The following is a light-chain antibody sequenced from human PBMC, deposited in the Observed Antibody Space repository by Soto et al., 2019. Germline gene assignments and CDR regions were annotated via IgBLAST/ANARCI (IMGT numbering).Light chain of an antibody. CDR2: GAS. CDR3: QQYNNWPPT. J-gene: IGKJ1*01. CDR1: QSVSSN. Sequence: EIVMTQSPATLSVSPGERATLSCRASQSVSSNLAWYHQKPGQAPRLLIYGASTRATGIPGRFTGSGSGTEFALTISSLQSEDFAVYYCQQYNNWPPTFGQGTKGGYQ. V-gene: IGKV3-15*01.